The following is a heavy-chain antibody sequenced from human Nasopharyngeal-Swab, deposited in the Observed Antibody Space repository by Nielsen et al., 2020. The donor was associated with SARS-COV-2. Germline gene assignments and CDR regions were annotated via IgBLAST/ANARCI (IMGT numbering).Heavy chain of an antibody. V-gene: IGHV4-39*01. CDR2: IYYSGST. CDR3: ARHLRDGVVVAAPYYFDY. CDR1: GGSISSSSYY. Sequence: SATLSLTCTVSGGSISSSSYYWGWIRQPPGKWLEWIGSIYYSGSTYYNPSLKSRVTISVDTSKNQFSLKLSSVTAADTAVYYCARHLRDGVVVAAPYYFDYWGQGTLVTVSS. D-gene: IGHD2-15*01. J-gene: IGHJ4*02.